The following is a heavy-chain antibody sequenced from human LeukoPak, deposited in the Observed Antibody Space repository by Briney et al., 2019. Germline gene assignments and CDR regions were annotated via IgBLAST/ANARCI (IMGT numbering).Heavy chain of an antibody. Sequence: GGSLRLSCAASGFTFTNAWMSWVRQAPGKGLEWVGQIKSKPDGGTTDDAIQVRGRFTISRDDPTNKLYLVMNSLKTEDTAVYNCPPGLTAIVVVTALRILDYWGQGTLVTVSS. J-gene: IGHJ4*02. CDR1: GFTFTNAW. D-gene: IGHD2-21*02. V-gene: IGHV3-15*01. CDR3: PPGLTAIVVVTALRILDY. CDR2: IKSKPDGGTT.